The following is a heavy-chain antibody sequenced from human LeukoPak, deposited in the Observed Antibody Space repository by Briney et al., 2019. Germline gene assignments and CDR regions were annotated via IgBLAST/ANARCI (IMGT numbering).Heavy chain of an antibody. CDR2: IRYDGNNE. V-gene: IGHV3-30*02. Sequence: GGSLRLSCSASGFIFSSYGMHWVRQAPGKGLEWVAYIRYDGNNEDYADSVKGRFIISRDESKNTVYLQMNSLRAEDTAMYYCARDPLSWEMRGWDDGYDVRGQGTMVTVSS. D-gene: IGHD1-26*01. CDR3: ARDPLSWEMRGWDDGYDV. J-gene: IGHJ3*01. CDR1: GFIFSSYG.